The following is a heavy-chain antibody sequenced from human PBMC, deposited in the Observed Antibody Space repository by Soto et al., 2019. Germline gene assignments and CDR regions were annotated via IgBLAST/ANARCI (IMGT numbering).Heavy chain of an antibody. V-gene: IGHV4-39*01. J-gene: IGHJ1*01. CDR2: TYYSGST. Sequence: QLQLRESGPGLVKPSETLSLTCTVSGGSISSSSYYWGWIRQPPGKGLEWIGSTYYSGSTYYNPSLKSRVTISVDPSKNQFPLKLGSFTAADTAVYFCARHPVHPGWVQHWGQGTLVTVSS. CDR1: GGSISSSSYY. D-gene: IGHD6-19*01. CDR3: ARHPVHPGWVQH.